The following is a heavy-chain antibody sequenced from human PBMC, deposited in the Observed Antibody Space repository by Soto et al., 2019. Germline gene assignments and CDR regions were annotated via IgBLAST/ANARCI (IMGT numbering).Heavy chain of an antibody. V-gene: IGHV1-46*01. CDR1: GYTFTSYY. CDR3: ARVCVRGYSYTWAFDI. Sequence: ASVKVSCKASGYTFTSYYIHWVRQVPGQGLEWMGIINPSGGSTSYAQKFQGRVTMTRDTSTSTVYMELSSLRSEDTAVYYRARVCVRGYSYTWAFDIWGQGTMVTVSS. J-gene: IGHJ3*02. D-gene: IGHD5-18*01. CDR2: INPSGGST.